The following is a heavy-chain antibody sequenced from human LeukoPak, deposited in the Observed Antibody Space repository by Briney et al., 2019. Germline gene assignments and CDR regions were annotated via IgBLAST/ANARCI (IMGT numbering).Heavy chain of an antibody. Sequence: PSETLSLTCAVYGGSFSGYYWGWIRQPPGKGLEWIGEINHSGSTNYNPSLKSRVTISVDTSKNQFSLKLSSVTAADTAVYYCARRPVLSFFDYWGQGTLVTVSS. CDR1: GGSFSGYY. V-gene: IGHV4-34*01. CDR3: ARRPVLSFFDY. J-gene: IGHJ4*02. D-gene: IGHD6-6*01. CDR2: INHSGST.